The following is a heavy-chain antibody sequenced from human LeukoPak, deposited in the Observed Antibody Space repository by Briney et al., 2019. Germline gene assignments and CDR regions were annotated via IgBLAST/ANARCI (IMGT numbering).Heavy chain of an antibody. CDR3: AREPYSSGWYVPAGDY. J-gene: IGHJ4*02. V-gene: IGHV3-30-3*01. CDR2: ISYDGSNK. CDR1: GFTFSSYA. Sequence: PGGSLRLSCAASGFTFSSYAMHWVRQAPGKGLEWVAAISYDGSNKYYADSVKGRFTISRDNSKNTLYLQMNSLRAEDTAVYYCAREPYSSGWYVPAGDYWGQGTLVTVSS. D-gene: IGHD6-19*01.